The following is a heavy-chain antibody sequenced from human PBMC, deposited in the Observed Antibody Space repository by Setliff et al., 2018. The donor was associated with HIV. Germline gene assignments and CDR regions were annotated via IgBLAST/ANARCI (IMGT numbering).Heavy chain of an antibody. CDR3: ASLLGYCSGGSCYSGWFDP. CDR1: GGSISSYY. D-gene: IGHD2-15*01. V-gene: IGHV4-59*01. J-gene: IGHJ5*02. CDR2: IYYSGST. Sequence: PSETLSLTCTVSGGSISSYYWSWIRQPPGKGLEWIGYIYYSGSTNYNPSLKSRVTISVDTSKNQFSRKLSSVTAADTAVYYCASLLGYCSGGSCYSGWFDPWGQGTLVTVSS.